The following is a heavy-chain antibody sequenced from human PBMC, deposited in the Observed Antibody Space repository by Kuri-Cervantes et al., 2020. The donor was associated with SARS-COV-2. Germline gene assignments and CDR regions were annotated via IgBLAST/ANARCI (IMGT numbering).Heavy chain of an antibody. D-gene: IGHD3-22*01. V-gene: IGHV3-23*01. J-gene: IGHJ5*02. Sequence: GGSLRLSCAASGFTFTDYAMSWVRQAPGRGPEWVSCISDTGGTTTYADSVKGRFTISRDNSKNTVSLQMHSLRAEDTAIYYCAMDLERDDSSPFTWGQGTLVTVSS. CDR3: AMDLERDDSSPFT. CDR2: ISDTGGTT. CDR1: GFTFTDYA.